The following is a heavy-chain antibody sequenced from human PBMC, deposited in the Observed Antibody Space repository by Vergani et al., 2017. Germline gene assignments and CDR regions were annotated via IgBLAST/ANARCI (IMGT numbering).Heavy chain of an antibody. Sequence: EVQLVESGGGLVKPGGSLRLSCAASGFTFSSYSMNWVRQAPGKGLEWASSISSSSSYIYYADSVKRRFTISRDNAKNSLYLQMNSLRAEDTAVYYCARDYGGSYLDAFDIWGQGTMVTVSS. J-gene: IGHJ3*02. CDR2: ISSSSSYI. CDR3: ARDYGGSYLDAFDI. V-gene: IGHV3-21*01. CDR1: GFTFSSYS. D-gene: IGHD1-26*01.